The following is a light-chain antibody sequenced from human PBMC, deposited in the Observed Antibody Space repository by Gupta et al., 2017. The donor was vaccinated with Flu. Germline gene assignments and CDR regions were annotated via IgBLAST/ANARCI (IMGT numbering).Light chain of an antibody. V-gene: IGLV3-21*02. CDR3: QVWDRDSDQWV. Sequence: SYVLTQPPSLSVAPGQTARITCGGNNLGTKHVHWYQQKPGQAPEVVVYGNSDRPSGIPERFSGSNSGNTATLTVSRAEAGDEDDYYCQVWDRDSDQWVFGGGTKMNVL. CDR2: GNS. J-gene: IGLJ3*02. CDR1: NLGTKH.